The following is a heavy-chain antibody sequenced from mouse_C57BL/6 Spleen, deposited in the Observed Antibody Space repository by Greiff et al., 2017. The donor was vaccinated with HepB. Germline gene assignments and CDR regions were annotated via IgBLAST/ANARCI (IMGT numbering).Heavy chain of an antibody. D-gene: IGHD4-1*01. V-gene: IGHV1-82*01. CDR2: IYPGDGDT. J-gene: IGHJ3*01. CDR3: ARTGTGTLAY. Sequence: QVQLKESGPELVKPGASVKISCKASGYAFSSSWMNWVKQRPGKGLEWIGRIYPGDGDTNYNGKFKGKATLTADKSSSTAYMQLSSLTSEDSAVYFCARTGTGTLAYWGQGTLVTVSA. CDR1: GYAFSSSW.